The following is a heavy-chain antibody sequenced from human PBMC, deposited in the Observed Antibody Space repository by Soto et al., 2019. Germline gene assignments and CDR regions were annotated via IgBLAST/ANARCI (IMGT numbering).Heavy chain of an antibody. Sequence: SVKVSCKTSGFAFSNSAVQWVRQARGQRLEWMGWIVVGSGSTNYEQRFQGRVTATRDMSTSTVHMDLSCLRSEDTAVYYCAAELYSGGSCCSFDIWG. CDR3: AAELYSGGSCCSFDI. V-gene: IGHV1-58*01. D-gene: IGHD2-15*01. CDR1: GFAFSNSA. J-gene: IGHJ3*02. CDR2: IVVGSGST.